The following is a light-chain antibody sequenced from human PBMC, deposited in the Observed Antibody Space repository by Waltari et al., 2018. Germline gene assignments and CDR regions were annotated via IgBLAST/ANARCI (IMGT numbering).Light chain of an antibody. CDR3: QQYYSPPLT. V-gene: IGKV4-1*01. CDR2: WAS. Sequence: DIVMTQSPDSLPVSWGERATINCKASQTILSSSNNKNALAWYQQKPGHPPKLLIYWASTRTSGVPDRFSGRGSETDFTLTISRLQADDVAVYYCQQYYSPPLTFGGGTKVEIK. CDR1: QTILSSSNNKNA. J-gene: IGKJ4*01.